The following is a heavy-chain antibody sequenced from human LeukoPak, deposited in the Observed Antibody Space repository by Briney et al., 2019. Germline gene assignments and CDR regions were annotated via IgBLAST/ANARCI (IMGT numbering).Heavy chain of an antibody. V-gene: IGHV3-11*06. CDR3: ARVGSIAAAGTPDY. D-gene: IGHD6-13*01. Sequence: GGSLRLSCAASGFTVSNNYMSWIRQAPGKGLEWLSYISGSGSDTNYADSVKGRFTTSRDNAKNSLYLQMNSLRAEDTAVYYCARVGSIAAAGTPDYWGQGTLVTVSS. CDR2: ISGSGSDT. J-gene: IGHJ4*02. CDR1: GFTVSNNY.